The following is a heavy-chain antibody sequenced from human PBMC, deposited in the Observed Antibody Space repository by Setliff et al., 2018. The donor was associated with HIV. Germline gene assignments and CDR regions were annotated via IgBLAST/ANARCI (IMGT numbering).Heavy chain of an antibody. J-gene: IGHJ4*02. CDR1: GGSSSGYY. Sequence: SETLSLTCAVYGGSSSGYYWSWLRQPPKRGLEWIGEINHSGKSNFNPSLKSRLNISVDTSKNQFSLKLNSLTAADTAVYSCATKAMIRGKPFDHWGQGMLVTVSS. V-gene: IGHV4-34*01. D-gene: IGHD3-10*01. CDR3: ATKAMIRGKPFDH. CDR2: INHSGKS.